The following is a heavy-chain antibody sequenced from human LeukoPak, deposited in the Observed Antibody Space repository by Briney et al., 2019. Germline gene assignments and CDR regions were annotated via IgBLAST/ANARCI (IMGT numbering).Heavy chain of an antibody. J-gene: IGHJ4*02. CDR2: ISYDGSNK. CDR3: AREEGAAGSYYFDY. D-gene: IGHD6-13*01. V-gene: IGHV3-30-3*01. Sequence: PGRSLRLSCAASGFTFSSYAMHWVRQAPGKGLEWVAVISYDGSNKYYADSVKGRFTISRDNSKNTLYLQMNSLRAEDTAVYYCAREEGAAGSYYFDYWGQGTLVTVSS. CDR1: GFTFSSYA.